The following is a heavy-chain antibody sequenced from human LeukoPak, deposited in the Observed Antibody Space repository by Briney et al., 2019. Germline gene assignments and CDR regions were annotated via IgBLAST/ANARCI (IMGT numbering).Heavy chain of an antibody. Sequence: SETLSLTCAVSGGSISSGGYSWSWIRQPPGQGLEWIGYIYHSGSTYYNPSLKSRVTISVDRSKNQFSLKLSSVTAADTAVYYCAGEGYGDYFDYWGQGTLVTVSS. J-gene: IGHJ4*02. D-gene: IGHD4-17*01. CDR2: IYHSGST. CDR3: AGEGYGDYFDY. CDR1: GGSISSGGYS. V-gene: IGHV4-30-2*01.